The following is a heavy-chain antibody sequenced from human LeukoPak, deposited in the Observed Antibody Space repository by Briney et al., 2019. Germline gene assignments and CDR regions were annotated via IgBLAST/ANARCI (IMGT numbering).Heavy chain of an antibody. J-gene: IGHJ4*02. D-gene: IGHD5-12*01. CDR3: ARDTSGFPFGY. V-gene: IGHV4-4*07. CDR2: MYTSGST. Sequence: SETLSLTCTVSGGSISSYYWSWIRQPPGKGLEWIGRMYTSGSTNYNPSLKSRVTMSVDPSKNQFSLTVASVTAADTAVYYCARDTSGFPFGYWGQGILVTVSS. CDR1: GGSISSYY.